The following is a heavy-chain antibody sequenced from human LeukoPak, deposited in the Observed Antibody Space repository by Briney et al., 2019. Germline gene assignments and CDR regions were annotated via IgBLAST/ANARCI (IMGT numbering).Heavy chain of an antibody. CDR3: TRDPYYYDSSGHEWFDP. CDR1: EFSFGDYA. J-gene: IGHJ5*02. V-gene: IGHV3-49*04. D-gene: IGHD3-22*01. Sequence: GGSLRLSCASSEFSFGDYAMTWVRQAPGKGLEWVGFIRSKAYGATTEYAASVKGRFTISRDDSKSIAYLQMNSLKTEDTAVYYCTRDPYYYDSSGHEWFDPWGQGTLVTVSS. CDR2: IRSKAYGATT.